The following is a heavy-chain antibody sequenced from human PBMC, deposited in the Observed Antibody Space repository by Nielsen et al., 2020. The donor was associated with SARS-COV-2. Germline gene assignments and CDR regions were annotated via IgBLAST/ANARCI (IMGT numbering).Heavy chain of an antibody. CDR3: ARVKPVTGKVGDY. CDR1: GFTFSSYA. V-gene: IGHV3-30*04. J-gene: IGHJ4*02. Sequence: GESLKISCAASGFTFSSYAMHWVRQAPGKGLEWVAVISNDGSNKYYADSVKGRFTISRDNSKNTLYLQMNSLRAEDTAVYYCARVKPVTGKVGDYWGQGTLVTVSS. D-gene: IGHD4-17*01. CDR2: ISNDGSNK.